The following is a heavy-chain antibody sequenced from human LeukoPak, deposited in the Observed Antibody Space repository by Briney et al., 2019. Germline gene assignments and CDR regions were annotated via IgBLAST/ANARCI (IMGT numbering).Heavy chain of an antibody. V-gene: IGHV1-69*13. CDR2: IIPIFGTA. Sequence: ASVTLFYKASGGTFSCYAISWVRQAPGQGLEWMGGIIPIFGTANYAQKFQGRVTITADESTSTAYMELSSLRSEDTAVYYCAIGGHSSSYWGERTLLSDSS. J-gene: IGHJ4*02. CDR3: AIGGHSSSY. CDR1: GGTFSCYA. D-gene: IGHD6-13*01.